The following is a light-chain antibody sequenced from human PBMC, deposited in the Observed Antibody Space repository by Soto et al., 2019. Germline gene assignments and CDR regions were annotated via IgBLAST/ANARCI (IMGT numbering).Light chain of an antibody. CDR1: QSVSSSY. CDR3: QHYGSSPLT. J-gene: IGKJ4*01. V-gene: IGKV3-20*01. Sequence: EIVLTQSPGTLSLSPGERATLSCRASQSVSSSYLAWYQQKPGQAPRLVIYGASSRATGIPDRFSGSGSGTDFTLTISRLEPEDFAVYYCQHYGSSPLTFGGGTKVDIK. CDR2: GAS.